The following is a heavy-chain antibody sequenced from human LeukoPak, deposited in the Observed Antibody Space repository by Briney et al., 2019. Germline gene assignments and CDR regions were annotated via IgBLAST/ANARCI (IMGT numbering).Heavy chain of an antibody. J-gene: IGHJ5*02. CDR3: ARDVVPAANWFDP. Sequence: PSETLSLTCTVSGGSISSGGYYWSWIRQPPGKGLEWIGYIYHSGSTYYNPSLKSRVTISVDTSKNQFSLKLSSVTAADTAVYYCARDVVPAANWFDPWGQGTLVTVSS. CDR1: GGSISSGGYY. CDR2: IYHSGST. D-gene: IGHD2-2*01. V-gene: IGHV4-30-2*01.